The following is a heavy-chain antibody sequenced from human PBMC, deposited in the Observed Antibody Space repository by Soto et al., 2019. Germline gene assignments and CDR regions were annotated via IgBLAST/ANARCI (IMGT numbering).Heavy chain of an antibody. D-gene: IGHD2-2*01. CDR3: ARLPRDCNKTSCYYADH. V-gene: IGHV5-51*01. CDR1: GYSFTRYW. Sequence: GESLKISCKGSGYSFTRYWIGWVRQMPGKGLELMGIIFPDDSDVRYSPSFQGQVTISADKSINTAFLQWSTLKASDTGIYFCARLPRDCNKTSCYYADHWGQGTQVTVSS. J-gene: IGHJ4*02. CDR2: IFPDDSDV.